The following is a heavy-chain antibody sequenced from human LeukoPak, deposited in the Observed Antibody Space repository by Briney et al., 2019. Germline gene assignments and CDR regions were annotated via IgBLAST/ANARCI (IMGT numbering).Heavy chain of an antibody. J-gene: IGHJ4*02. CDR2: LYHSGST. D-gene: IGHD1-26*01. V-gene: IGHV4-38-2*02. CDR3: ARELHSGSYYFDY. CDR1: GYSISNAYY. Sequence: SETLSLTCTVSGYSISNAYYWGWIRQPPGKGLEWIESLYHSGSTSYNPSLKSRVTTSVDTSKNRFSLKLTSVTAADTAVYYCARELHSGSYYFDYWGQGTLVIVSS.